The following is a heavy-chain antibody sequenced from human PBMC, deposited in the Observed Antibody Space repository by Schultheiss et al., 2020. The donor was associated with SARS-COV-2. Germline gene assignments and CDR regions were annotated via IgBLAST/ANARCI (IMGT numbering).Heavy chain of an antibody. D-gene: IGHD5-12*01. V-gene: IGHV3-21*01. CDR3: AREVATVAFDI. J-gene: IGHJ3*02. Sequence: GESLKISCAASGFTFSSYSMNWVRQAPGKGLEWVSSISSSSSYIYYADSVKGRFTISRDNAKNSLYLQMNSLRAEDTAVYYCAREVATVAFDIWGQGTMVTVSS. CDR2: ISSSSSYI. CDR1: GFTFSSYS.